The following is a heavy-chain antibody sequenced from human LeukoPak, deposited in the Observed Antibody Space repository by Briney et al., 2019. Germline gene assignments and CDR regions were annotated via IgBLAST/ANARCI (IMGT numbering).Heavy chain of an antibody. CDR1: GFTFSTFG. CDR3: ARLMFIAVGNWYFDL. V-gene: IGHV3-21*01. Sequence: GGSLRLSCAASGFTFSTFGMIWARQAPGKGLDWVSSISSGSYIYYADAVKARFTISRDNARNSLYLQMNSLRADDTAVYYCARLMFIAVGNWYFDLWGRGTLVTVSS. J-gene: IGHJ2*01. CDR2: ISSGSYI. D-gene: IGHD6-19*01.